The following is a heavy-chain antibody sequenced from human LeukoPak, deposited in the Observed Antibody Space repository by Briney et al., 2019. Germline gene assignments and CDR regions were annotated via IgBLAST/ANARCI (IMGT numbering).Heavy chain of an antibody. CDR1: GGYIITSGHY. J-gene: IGHJ5*02. CDR3: ARERSSSGGHSWFDP. D-gene: IGHD4-23*01. Sequence: PSETLSLTCTVSGGYIITSGHYWGWIRQPPGKGLEWIGSIYYTGVTSTNPFFRSRMSISVDTSKNQFSLNLTSVTAADAAVYCARERSSSGGHSWFDPWGQGTLVTVSP. CDR2: IYYTGVT. V-gene: IGHV4-39*07.